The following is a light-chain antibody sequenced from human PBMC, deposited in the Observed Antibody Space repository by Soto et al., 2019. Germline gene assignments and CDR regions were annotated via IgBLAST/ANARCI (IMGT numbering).Light chain of an antibody. CDR2: GSN. J-gene: IGLJ3*02. CDR3: QSFDSDWSVV. Sequence: QSVLTQAPSVSGAPGQRVTIYCTGSSSNIGAGHDVHWYQQLPGTAPKLLIYGSNNRPSGVPDRFSVSKSGTSASLAITGLQAEDEADYYCQSFDSDWSVVFGGGTKLTVL. CDR1: SSNIGAGHD. V-gene: IGLV1-40*01.